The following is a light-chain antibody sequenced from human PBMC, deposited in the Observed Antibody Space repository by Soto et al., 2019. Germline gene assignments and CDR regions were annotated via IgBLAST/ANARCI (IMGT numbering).Light chain of an antibody. CDR2: DVS. CDR3: CSYAGSYTFARNV. V-gene: IGLV2-11*01. CDR1: SSDVAIYNY. J-gene: IGLJ1*01. Sequence: QSVLTQPRSVSGSPGQSVTISWTGTSSDVAIYNYISWYQQHPGEAPKLMIHDVSERPSGVPDRFSGSKSGNTASLTISGLQAEDEADYYCCSYAGSYTFARNVFGTGTKVTVL.